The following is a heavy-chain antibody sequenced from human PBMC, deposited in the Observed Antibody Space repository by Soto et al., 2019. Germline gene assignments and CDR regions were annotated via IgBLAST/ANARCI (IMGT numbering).Heavy chain of an antibody. CDR2: IHPSGST. Sequence: QVQLQQWGAGLLKPSETLSLTCAVYDESLSDTYYTWTRQPPGKGLEWIGEIHPSGSTYYNPSLKPRVTLSQDTAKKQFSLSFISVTAADTGEYDCSRGKDAYIGGRTWGQGTLVTDSS. J-gene: IGHJ5*02. D-gene: IGHD3-16*01. CDR3: SRGKDAYIGGRT. V-gene: IGHV4-34*02. CDR1: DESLSDTY.